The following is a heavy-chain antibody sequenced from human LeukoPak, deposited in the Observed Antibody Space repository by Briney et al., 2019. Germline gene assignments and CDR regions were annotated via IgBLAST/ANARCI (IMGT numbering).Heavy chain of an antibody. CDR1: GGSSSSKSCY. D-gene: IGHD6-25*01. V-gene: IGHV4-39*01. J-gene: IGHJ4*02. CDR2: IYYRGNT. CDR3: ARPPVAAPTSYFDF. Sequence: PSETLSLTCTVSGGSSSSKSCYWGWIRQPPGKGLEWIGTIYYRGNTYYNPSLKSRITISVDTSKNQFSLNLNSVTAADTAVYYCARPPVAAPTSYFDFWGQGILVTVSS.